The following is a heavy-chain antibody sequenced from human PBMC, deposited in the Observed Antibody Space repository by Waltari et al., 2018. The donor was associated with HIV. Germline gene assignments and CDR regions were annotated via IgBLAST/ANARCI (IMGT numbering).Heavy chain of an antibody. CDR1: GFTFSNYW. D-gene: IGHD6-13*01. CDR3: ARDLYSRNGDDY. Sequence: EVQLVESGGGLVQPGGSLRLSCAAPGFTFSNYWLHWVRQAPGKGLGWVSRINRDGSSTNYAGSVKGRFTVSRDNAKNTLYLQMNSLRAEDTAVYYCARDLYSRNGDDYWGQGTLVTVSS. CDR2: INRDGSST. V-gene: IGHV3-74*01. J-gene: IGHJ4*02.